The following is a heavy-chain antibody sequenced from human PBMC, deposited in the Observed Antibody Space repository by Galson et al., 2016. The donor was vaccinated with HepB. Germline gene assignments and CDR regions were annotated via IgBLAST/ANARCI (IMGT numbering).Heavy chain of an antibody. V-gene: IGHV1-69*13. J-gene: IGHJ4*01. Sequence: SVKVSCKASGGTFSSNHINWVRQAPGQGLEWMGGIIPVFGPTYAQKFQGRVTITADESTTTAYMELTSLRSEDTAVYYCARAWGSGSGSYFMPFFDYWGHGTLVTVSS. CDR2: IIPVFGP. CDR3: ARAWGSGSGSYFMPFFDY. D-gene: IGHD3-10*01. CDR1: GGTFSSNH.